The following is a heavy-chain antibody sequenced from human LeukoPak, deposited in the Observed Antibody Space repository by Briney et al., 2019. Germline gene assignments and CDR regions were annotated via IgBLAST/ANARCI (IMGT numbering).Heavy chain of an antibody. J-gene: IGHJ4*02. CDR3: ARDLGGFDY. V-gene: IGHV4-59*01. D-gene: IGHD3-16*01. CDR1: GGSISSYY. CDR2: IYYSGST. Sequence: ASETLSLTCTVSGGSISSYYWSWIRQPPGKGLEWIGYIYYSGSTNYNPSLKSRVTISVDTSKNQFSLKLSSVTAADTAVYYCARDLGGFDYWGQGTLVTVSS.